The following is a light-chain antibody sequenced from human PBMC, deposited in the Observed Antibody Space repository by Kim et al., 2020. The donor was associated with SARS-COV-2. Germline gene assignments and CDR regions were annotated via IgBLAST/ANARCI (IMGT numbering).Light chain of an antibody. V-gene: IGLV3-1*01. J-gene: IGLJ2*01. CDR3: QAWDSSTVV. CDR1: KLGDKY. Sequence: SYELTHPPSVSVSPGQTASITCSGDKLGDKYACWYQQKPGQSPVLVIYQDSKRPSGIPERFSGSNSGNTATLTISGTQAMDEADYYCQAWDSSTVVFGGGTQLTAL. CDR2: QDS.